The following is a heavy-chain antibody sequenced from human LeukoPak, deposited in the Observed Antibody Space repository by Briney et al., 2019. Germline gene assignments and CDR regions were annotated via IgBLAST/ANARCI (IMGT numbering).Heavy chain of an antibody. CDR3: ARRIDYGDYVGTHLDY. CDR2: INHSGST. CDR1: GESFSGHY. D-gene: IGHD4-17*01. Sequence: SETLSLTCAVYGESFSGHYWSWIRQPPGKGLEWIGEINHSGSTNYNPSLKSRVTISVDTSKNQFSLKLSSVTASDTAVYYCARRIDYGDYVGTHLDYWGQGTLVTVSS. V-gene: IGHV4-34*01. J-gene: IGHJ4*02.